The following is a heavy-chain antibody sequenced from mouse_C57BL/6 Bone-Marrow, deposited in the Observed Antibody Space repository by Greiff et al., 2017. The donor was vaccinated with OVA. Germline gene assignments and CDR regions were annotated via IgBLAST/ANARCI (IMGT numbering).Heavy chain of an antibody. CDR2: IDPSDSYT. J-gene: IGHJ4*01. CDR1: GYTFTSYW. Sequence: QVQLQQPGAELVMPGASVKLSCKASGYTFTSYWMHWVKQRPGQGLEWIGEIDPSDSYTNYNQKVKGKSTLTVDKSSSTAYMQLSSLTSEDSAVYYCAREGSSYAMDYWGQGTSVTVSS. D-gene: IGHD1-1*01. V-gene: IGHV1-69*01. CDR3: AREGSSYAMDY.